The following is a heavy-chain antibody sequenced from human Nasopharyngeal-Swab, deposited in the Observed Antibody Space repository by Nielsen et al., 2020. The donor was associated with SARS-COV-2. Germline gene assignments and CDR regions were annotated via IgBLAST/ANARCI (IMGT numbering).Heavy chain of an antibody. CDR1: GYSFTSYW. Sequence: GESLKISCKGSGYSFTSYWISWVRQMPGKGLEWMGRIVPSDSYANYSPSFQGHVTISADKSISTAYLQWSSLKASDTAMYYCARHWSDPGNWFDPWGQGTLVTVSS. V-gene: IGHV5-10-1*01. CDR3: ARHWSDPGNWFDP. J-gene: IGHJ5*02. CDR2: IVPSDSYA.